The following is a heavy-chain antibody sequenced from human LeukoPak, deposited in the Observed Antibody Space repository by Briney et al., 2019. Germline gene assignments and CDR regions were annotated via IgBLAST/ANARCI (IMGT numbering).Heavy chain of an antibody. CDR3: ARGGGYYDSSGYSWDY. J-gene: IGHJ4*02. Sequence: GGSLRLSCAASGFTVSSNYMSWVRQAPGKGLEWVSVIYSGGSTYYADSVKGRFTISRDNSKNTLYLQMNSLRAEETAVYYCARGGGYYDSSGYSWDYWGQGTLVTVSS. D-gene: IGHD3-22*01. CDR2: IYSGGST. V-gene: IGHV3-66*02. CDR1: GFTVSSNY.